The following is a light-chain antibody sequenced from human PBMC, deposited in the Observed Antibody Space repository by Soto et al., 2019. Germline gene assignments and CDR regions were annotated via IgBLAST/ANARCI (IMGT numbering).Light chain of an antibody. CDR3: QHYDGLPPWA. J-gene: IGKJ1*01. CDR1: QSVSSSY. CDR2: GAS. V-gene: IGKV3-20*01. Sequence: EIVLTQSPATLSLSPGERATLSCGASQSVSSSYLAWYQQKPGQAPRLLIYGASNRASGIPDRFTGSGSGTDFALTISRLEPADFAVYWCQHYDGLPPWAFGPGTKVE.